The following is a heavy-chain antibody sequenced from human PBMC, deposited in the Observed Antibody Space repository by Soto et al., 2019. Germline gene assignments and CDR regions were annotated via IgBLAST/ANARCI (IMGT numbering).Heavy chain of an antibody. CDR3: AKMTRGYTYGLDY. CDR1: GFTFNRHG. J-gene: IGHJ4*02. CDR2: ISFDGSDI. Sequence: QVPLTESGGGVVQPGKSLRLSCEGSGFTFNRHGMHWVRQAPGKGLEWLAVISFDGSDIYYADSVKGRFTISRDNSEKTVYLHMSSLRPEDTATYFCAKMTRGYTYGLDYWGQGTLVTVSS. D-gene: IGHD5-18*01. V-gene: IGHV3-33*03.